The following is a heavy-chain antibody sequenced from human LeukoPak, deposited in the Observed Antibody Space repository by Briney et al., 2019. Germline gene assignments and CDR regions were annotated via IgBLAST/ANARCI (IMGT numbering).Heavy chain of an antibody. J-gene: IGHJ4*02. CDR3: ASRSSSLGY. Sequence: GGSLRLSCAASGFTFSSYAMHWVRQAPGKGLEYVSAISSNGGSTYYANSVKGRFTISRDNSKNTLYLQMGSLRAEDMAVYYCASRSSSLGYWGQGTLVTVSS. CDR1: GFTFSSYA. D-gene: IGHD6-13*01. CDR2: ISSNGGST. V-gene: IGHV3-64*01.